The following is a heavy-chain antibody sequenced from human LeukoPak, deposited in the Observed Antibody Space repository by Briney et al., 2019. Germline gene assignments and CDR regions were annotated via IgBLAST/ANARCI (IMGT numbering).Heavy chain of an antibody. Sequence: SETLSLTCTVSGASINDSFYYWGCIRQPPGKGLECIGNIFYTGITYYNPSLKSRVTLSVDTSKNQFSLKLSSVTAADTAVYYCARRSRYSSALFDYWGQGALVTVSS. J-gene: IGHJ4*02. CDR3: ARRSRYSSALFDY. CDR2: IFYTGIT. V-gene: IGHV4-39*01. D-gene: IGHD6-19*01. CDR1: GASINDSFYY.